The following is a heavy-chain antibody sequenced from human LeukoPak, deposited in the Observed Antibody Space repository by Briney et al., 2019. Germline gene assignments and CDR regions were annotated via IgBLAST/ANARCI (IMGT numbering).Heavy chain of an antibody. CDR3: ARGGYSSSWYDY. D-gene: IGHD6-13*01. CDR2: IYYSGST. CDR1: GGSISSYY. Sequence: SETLSLTCTVSGGSISSYYWSWIRQPAGKGLEWIGYIYYSGSTNYNPSLKSRVTISVDTSKNQFSLKLSSVTAADTAVYYCARGGYSSSWYDYWGQGTLVTVSS. J-gene: IGHJ4*02. V-gene: IGHV4-59*08.